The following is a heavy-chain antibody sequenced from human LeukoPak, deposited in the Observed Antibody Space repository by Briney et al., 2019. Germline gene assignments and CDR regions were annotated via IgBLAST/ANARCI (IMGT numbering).Heavy chain of an antibody. CDR3: AKGSVATIKGVFFDY. Sequence: GGSLRLSCAASGFTFSSYGMHWVRQAPGKGLEWVAVISYDGSNKYYADSVKGRFTISRDNSKNTLYLQMNSLRAEDTAVYYCAKGSVATIKGVFFDYWGQGTLVTVSS. CDR2: ISYDGSNK. V-gene: IGHV3-30*18. D-gene: IGHD5-12*01. CDR1: GFTFSSYG. J-gene: IGHJ4*02.